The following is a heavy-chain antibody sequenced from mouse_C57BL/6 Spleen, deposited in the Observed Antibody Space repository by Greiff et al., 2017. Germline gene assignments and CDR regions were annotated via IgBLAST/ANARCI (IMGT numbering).Heavy chain of an antibody. CDR2: IHPNSGST. J-gene: IGHJ1*03. D-gene: IGHD1-1*01. V-gene: IGHV1-64*01. CDR1: GYTFTSYW. Sequence: VQLQQPGAELVKPGASVKLSCKASGYTFTSYWMHWVKQRPGQGLEWIGMIHPNSGSTNYNEKFKSKATLTVDKSSSTAYMQLSSLTSEDSAVYYFARWRSTTVVAYWYFDVWGTGTTVTVSS. CDR3: ARWRSTTVVAYWYFDV.